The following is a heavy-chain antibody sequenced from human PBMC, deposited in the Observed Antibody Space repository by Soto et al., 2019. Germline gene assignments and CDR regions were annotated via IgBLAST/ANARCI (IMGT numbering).Heavy chain of an antibody. D-gene: IGHD2-2*01. J-gene: IGHJ4*02. CDR2: VKEDGSEK. V-gene: IGHV3-7*05. Sequence: EVQLVESGGGLVQPGGSLTLSCTASGFAFSSYWMSWVRRAPGRGLEWVGNVKEDGSEKYYVDSVKGGFTISRDNARNSLYVQMSSLRAEDAAVYYCARDRFSRTSDSWGQGTLVTVSS. CDR1: GFAFSSYW. CDR3: ARDRFSRTSDS.